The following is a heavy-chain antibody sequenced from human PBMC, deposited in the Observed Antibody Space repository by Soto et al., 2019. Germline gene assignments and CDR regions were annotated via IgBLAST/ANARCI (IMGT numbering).Heavy chain of an antibody. Sequence: SETLSLTCAVSGFFISSGNYLGWIRKPPGKGLEWIGSIFHGGNTYYNPSLKSRVTISVDMSKSQFSLKLNSVTAADTAVYYCARARWYDAFDVWGQGTVVTVSS. CDR1: GFFISSGNY. J-gene: IGHJ3*01. V-gene: IGHV4-38-2*01. D-gene: IGHD2-15*01. CDR3: ARARWYDAFDV. CDR2: IFHGGNT.